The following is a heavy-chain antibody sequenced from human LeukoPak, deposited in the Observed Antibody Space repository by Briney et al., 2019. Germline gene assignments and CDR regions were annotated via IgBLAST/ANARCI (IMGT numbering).Heavy chain of an antibody. CDR2: IYYSGST. J-gene: IGHJ6*02. CDR3: ARDLGRYSYGFYYYGMDV. D-gene: IGHD5-18*01. CDR1: GGSISSYY. V-gene: IGHV4-59*01. Sequence: SETLSLTCTVSGGSISSYYWSWIRQPPGKGLEWIGYIYYSGSTNYNPSLKSRVTISVDTSKNQFSLKLSSVTAADTAVYYCARDLGRYSYGFYYYGMDVWGQGTTVTVSS.